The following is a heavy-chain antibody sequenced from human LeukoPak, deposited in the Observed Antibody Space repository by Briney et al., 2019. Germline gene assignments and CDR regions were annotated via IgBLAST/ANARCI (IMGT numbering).Heavy chain of an antibody. J-gene: IGHJ6*02. CDR1: GGSISSSSYY. V-gene: IGHV4-39*01. Sequence: PSETLSLTCTVSGGSISSSSYYWGWIRQPPGKGLEWIGSIYYSGGTYYNPSLKSRVTISVDTSKNQFSLKLSSVTAADTAVYYCAGWDTMIVVEGMDVWGQGTTVTVSS. D-gene: IGHD3-22*01. CDR2: IYYSGGT. CDR3: AGWDTMIVVEGMDV.